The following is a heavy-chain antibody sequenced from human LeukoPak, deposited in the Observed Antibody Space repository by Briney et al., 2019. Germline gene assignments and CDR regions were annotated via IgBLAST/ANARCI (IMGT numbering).Heavy chain of an antibody. CDR3: ARDSYYDSSGYSPFDY. CDR1: GYTFTSYG. CDR2: ISAYNGNT. V-gene: IGHV1-18*01. D-gene: IGHD3-22*01. J-gene: IGHJ4*02. Sequence: GASVKVSCKASGYTFTSYGISWVRQAPGQGLEWMGWISAYNGNTNYAQKLQGRVTMTTDTSTSTAYMELRSLRSDDTAVYYCARDSYYDSSGYSPFDYWGQETLVTVSS.